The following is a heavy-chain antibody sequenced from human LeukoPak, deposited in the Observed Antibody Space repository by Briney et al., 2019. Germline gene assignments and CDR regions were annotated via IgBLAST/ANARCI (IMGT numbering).Heavy chain of an antibody. J-gene: IGHJ4*02. Sequence: GGSLRLSCAASGFTFSSYAMSWVRQAPGKGLEWVSAISGSGGSTYYADSVKGRFTISRDNSKNTLYLQMNSLRAEDTAVYYCAKATYYDFWSGYGGRFDYWSQGTLVTVPS. CDR3: AKATYYDFWSGYGGRFDY. CDR2: ISGSGGST. CDR1: GFTFSSYA. V-gene: IGHV3-23*01. D-gene: IGHD3-3*01.